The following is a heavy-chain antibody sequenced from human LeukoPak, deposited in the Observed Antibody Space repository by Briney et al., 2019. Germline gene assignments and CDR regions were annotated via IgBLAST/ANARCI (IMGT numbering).Heavy chain of an antibody. CDR2: ITAYNGNT. D-gene: IGHD3-3*01. CDR1: GYTFTSYA. J-gene: IGHJ6*03. Sequence: VKASCKASGYTFTSYAISWGRHAPGQGLEWMGWITAYNGNTNNAQKLQGRVTMTTDTSTSIAYMELRSLRSDDTAVYYCARLGRPRTTLKWLLSGYYYYYYYMDVWGKGTTVTVSS. CDR3: ARLGRPRTTLKWLLSGYYYYYYYMDV. V-gene: IGHV1-18*01.